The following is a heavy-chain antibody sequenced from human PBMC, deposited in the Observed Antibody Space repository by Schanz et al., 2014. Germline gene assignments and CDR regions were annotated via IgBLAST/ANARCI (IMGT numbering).Heavy chain of an antibody. J-gene: IGHJ6*02. D-gene: IGHD2-2*01. CDR3: ARDVGYDIVLLPTAQGGMDV. CDR1: GYTFTSYY. V-gene: IGHV1-46*01. Sequence: QVQLVQSGTEVKKPGASVKVSCKASGYTFTSYYIHWVRQAPGQGLEWMGMIDPSGGSTSYAQKFQGRVTMTRDTSTSTVYMELSRLTSDDTAVFFCARDVGYDIVLLPTAQGGMDVWGQGTRVTVSS. CDR2: IDPSGGST.